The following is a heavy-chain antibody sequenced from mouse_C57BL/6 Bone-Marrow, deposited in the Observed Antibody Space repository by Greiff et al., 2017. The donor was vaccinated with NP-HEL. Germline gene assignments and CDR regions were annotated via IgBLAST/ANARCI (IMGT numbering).Heavy chain of an antibody. CDR3: ARVGGLREGDY. Sequence: VQLQQSGAELVRPGTSVKVSCKASGYAFTNYLIEWVKQRPGQGLEWIGVINPGSGGTNYNEKFKGKATLTADKSSSTAYMQLSSLTSEDSAVYFCARVGGLREGDYWGQGTSVTVSS. CDR2: INPGSGGT. V-gene: IGHV1-54*01. D-gene: IGHD2-4*01. J-gene: IGHJ4*01. CDR1: GYAFTNYL.